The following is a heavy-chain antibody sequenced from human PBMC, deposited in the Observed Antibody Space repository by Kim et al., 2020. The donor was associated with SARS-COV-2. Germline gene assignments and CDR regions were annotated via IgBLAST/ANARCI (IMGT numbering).Heavy chain of an antibody. D-gene: IGHD2-15*01. CDR2: MNPNNGDT. CDR1: GYTFTSYD. V-gene: IGHV1-8*01. J-gene: IGHJ5*02. Sequence: ASVKVSCKAFGYTFTSYDINWVRQATGQGLEWLGWMNPNNGDTGYAQKFQGRVTITRSTSRGTAYMELSSLRSEDTAVYYCARDYGGSSGWFDPWGQGTLVTVSS. CDR3: ARDYGGSSGWFDP.